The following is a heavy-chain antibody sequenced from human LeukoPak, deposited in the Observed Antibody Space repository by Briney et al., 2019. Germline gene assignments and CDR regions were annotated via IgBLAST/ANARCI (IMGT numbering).Heavy chain of an antibody. CDR2: INHSGST. CDR3: ARATEACYFDY. J-gene: IGHJ4*02. D-gene: IGHD5-12*01. V-gene: IGHV4-34*01. Sequence: SETLSLTCAVYGGSFSGCYWSWIRQPPGKGLEWIGEINHSGSTNYNPSLKSRVTISVDTSKNQFSLKLSSVTAADTAVYYCARATEACYFDYWGQGTLVTVSS. CDR1: GGSFSGCY.